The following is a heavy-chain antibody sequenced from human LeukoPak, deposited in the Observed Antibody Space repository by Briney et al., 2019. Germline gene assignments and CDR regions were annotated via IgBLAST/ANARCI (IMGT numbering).Heavy chain of an antibody. CDR3: ARVGSGWYAWDY. V-gene: IGHV3-7*01. CDR2: IKEDGSEK. D-gene: IGHD6-19*01. Sequence: GGSLRLSCAASGFTFSSYWMHWVRQAPGKGLEWVANIKEDGSEKYYVDSVKGRFTISRDNAKNPLYLQMNSLRAEDTAVFFCARVGSGWYAWDYWGQGTLVTVSS. CDR1: GFTFSSYW. J-gene: IGHJ4*02.